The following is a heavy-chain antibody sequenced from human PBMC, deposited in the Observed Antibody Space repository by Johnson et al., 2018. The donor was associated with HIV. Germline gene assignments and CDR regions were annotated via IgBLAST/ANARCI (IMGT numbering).Heavy chain of an antibody. Sequence: QVQLVESGGGVVQPGGSLRLSCAASGFTFSSNAMHWVRQAPGKGLEWVAFISHDGSNDYCADSVKGRFTISRDNSKNTLYLQMSSLKVEDTAVYYCATSHGSHGAFDIWGQGTMVTVSS. J-gene: IGHJ3*02. D-gene: IGHD1-26*01. CDR3: ATSHGSHGAFDI. V-gene: IGHV3-33*05. CDR1: GFTFSSNA. CDR2: ISHDGSND.